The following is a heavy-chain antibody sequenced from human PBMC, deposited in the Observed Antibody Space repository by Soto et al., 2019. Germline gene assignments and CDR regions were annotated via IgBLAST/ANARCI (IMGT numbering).Heavy chain of an antibody. V-gene: IGHV3-15*07. D-gene: IGHD3-9*01. Sequence: EVQLVESGGGLVKPGGSLRLSCAASGFTFSNAWMNWVRQAPGKGLEWVGRIKSKTDGGTTDYAAPVKGRFTISRDDSKNTLYRQMNRLKTADTAVYYCTPLNYDILTCPPPPPSDWGQGTLVTVSS. CDR3: TPLNYDILTCPPPPPSD. J-gene: IGHJ4*02. CDR1: GFTFSNAW. CDR2: IKSKTDGGTT.